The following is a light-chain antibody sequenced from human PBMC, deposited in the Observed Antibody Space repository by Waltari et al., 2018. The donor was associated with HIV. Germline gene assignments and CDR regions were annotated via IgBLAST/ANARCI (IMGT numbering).Light chain of an antibody. Sequence: QSVLTQPPSATGTPGQRVTISCSGSSSNIGRNTVNWYQQLQGTAPKLLICAKNLGPSGVPDRCSGSKYVTSASLAISGLQSEDEADYYCAAWDGSLNGRVFGGGTKLTVL. CDR2: AKN. CDR1: SSNIGRNT. V-gene: IGLV1-44*01. J-gene: IGLJ3*02. CDR3: AAWDGSLNGRV.